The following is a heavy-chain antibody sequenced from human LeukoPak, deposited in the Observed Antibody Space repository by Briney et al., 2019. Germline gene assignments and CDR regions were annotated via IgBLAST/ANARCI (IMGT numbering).Heavy chain of an antibody. D-gene: IGHD3-10*01. CDR1: GGSISSYY. J-gene: IGHJ5*02. Sequence: SETLSLTCTVSGGSISSYYWSWIRQPPGKGLEWIGYIYYSGSTNYNPSLKSRVTISVDTSKNQFSLKLSSVTAAVTAVYYCARQNVLLWFGESHNWFDPWGQGTLVTVSS. CDR3: ARQNVLLWFGESHNWFDP. V-gene: IGHV4-59*08. CDR2: IYYSGST.